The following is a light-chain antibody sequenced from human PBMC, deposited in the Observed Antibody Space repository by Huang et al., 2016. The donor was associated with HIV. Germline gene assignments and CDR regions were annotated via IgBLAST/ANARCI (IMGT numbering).Light chain of an antibody. Sequence: EIVLTQSPGTLSLSPGERATLSCRASQRVRSSYFAWDQQKPGQAPRLLILGTSNRATAIPDRVSGSGSGTDFSLTISRLEPEDFAVYFCQQYGTSPPFTFGQGTKLEIK. V-gene: IGKV3-20*01. CDR2: GTS. CDR3: QQYGTSPPFT. CDR1: QRVRSSY. J-gene: IGKJ2*01.